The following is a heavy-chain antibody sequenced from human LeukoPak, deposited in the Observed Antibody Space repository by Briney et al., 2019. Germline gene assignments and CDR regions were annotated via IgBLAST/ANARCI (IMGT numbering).Heavy chain of an antibody. V-gene: IGHV4-39*02. CDR1: GGSISSSSYY. Sequence: SETLSLTCTVSGGSISSSSYYWGWIRQPPGKGLEWIGSIYYSGSTYYNPSLKSRVTISVDTSKNQFSLKLSSVTAADTAVYYCARERYYDSSGYYYGDYYYYYMDVWGKGTTVTISS. CDR3: ARERYYDSSGYYYGDYYYYYMDV. CDR2: IYYSGST. D-gene: IGHD3-22*01. J-gene: IGHJ6*03.